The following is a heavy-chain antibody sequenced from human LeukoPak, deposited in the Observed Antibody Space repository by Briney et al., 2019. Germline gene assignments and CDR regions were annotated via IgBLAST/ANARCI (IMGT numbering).Heavy chain of an antibody. CDR1: GGSISSYY. Sequence: SETLSLTCTVSGGSISSYYWSWIRQPPGKGLEWIGYIYYSGSTNYNPSLKSRVTISVDTSKNQFSLKLSSVTAADTAVYYCARLRYFDWFPDYFDYWGQGTLVTVSS. D-gene: IGHD3-9*01. CDR2: IYYSGST. J-gene: IGHJ4*02. V-gene: IGHV4-59*01. CDR3: ARLRYFDWFPDYFDY.